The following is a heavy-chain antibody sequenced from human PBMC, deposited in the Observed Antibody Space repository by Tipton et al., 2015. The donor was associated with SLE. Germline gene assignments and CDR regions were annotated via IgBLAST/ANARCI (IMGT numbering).Heavy chain of an antibody. J-gene: IGHJ6*02. D-gene: IGHD3-3*01. CDR3: AGRISRDFWSGMGYGMDV. CDR1: GYTFTSYG. Sequence: QLVQSGAEVKKPGASVKVSCKASGYTFTSYGISWVRQAPGQGLEWMGWISVYNGNTNYAQKFQGRVTMTTDKSTSTAYMGLRSLRSDDTAVYYCAGRISRDFWSGMGYGMDVWGQGTTVTVSS. V-gene: IGHV1-18*01. CDR2: ISVYNGNT.